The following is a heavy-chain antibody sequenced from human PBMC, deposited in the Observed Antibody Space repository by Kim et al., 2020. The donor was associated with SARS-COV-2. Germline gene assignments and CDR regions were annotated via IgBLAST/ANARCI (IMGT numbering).Heavy chain of an antibody. J-gene: IGHJ3*02. CDR2: INTNTGNP. D-gene: IGHD4-17*01. V-gene: IGHV7-4-1*02. Sequence: ASVKVSCKASGYTFTSYAMNWVRQAPGQGLEWMGWINTNTGNPTYAQGFTGRFVFSLDTSVSTAYLQISSLKAEDTAVYYCAQTATVTTHDAFDIWGQGTMVTVSS. CDR3: AQTATVTTHDAFDI. CDR1: GYTFTSYA.